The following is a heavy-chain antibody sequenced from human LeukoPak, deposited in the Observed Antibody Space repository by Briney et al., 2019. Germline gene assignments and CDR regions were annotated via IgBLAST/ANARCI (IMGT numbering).Heavy chain of an antibody. CDR1: GFTFSEYS. CDR2: ISSTGSTK. V-gene: IGHV3-11*01. CDR3: ARVGLSWGGYDFGY. Sequence: GGSLRLSCAASGFTFSEYSMTWIRQAPGKGLECISYISSTGSTKYYADSVQGRFTISRDNAKNSLYLQMNSLRVEDTAMYYCARVGLSWGGYDFGYWGQGTLVTVSS. D-gene: IGHD5-12*01. J-gene: IGHJ4*02.